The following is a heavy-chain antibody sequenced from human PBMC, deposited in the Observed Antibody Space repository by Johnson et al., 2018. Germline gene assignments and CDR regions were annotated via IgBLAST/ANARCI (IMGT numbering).Heavy chain of an antibody. V-gene: IGHV3-74*01. D-gene: IGHD2-2*02. J-gene: IGHJ5*02. CDR3: ARVPNCVSNCCYSWFDP. Sequence: VQLQESGGGLVQXGGSXRLXCAVSEFTFSRYWMHWVRQAPGKGLVWVSRINSAGSSTNYEDSVKGRVTISRDNAKNTVDLQMNSLRAEDTAVYYCARVPNCVSNCCYSWFDPWGQGTLVTVSS. CDR2: INSAGSST. CDR1: EFTFSRYW.